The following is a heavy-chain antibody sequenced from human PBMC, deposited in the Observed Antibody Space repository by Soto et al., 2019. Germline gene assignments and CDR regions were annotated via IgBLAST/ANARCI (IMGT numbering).Heavy chain of an antibody. CDR1: GYNFNTNW. CDR3: ARVFGSGWSGFDP. J-gene: IGHJ5*02. Sequence: CKGSGYNFNTNWIGWVRQMPGKGLEWMGVIFPSDSDIRYSPSLQGQVTISADKSISTTYLQWRSLTASDTAMYYCARVFGSGWSGFDPWGQGTLVTVSS. D-gene: IGHD6-19*01. CDR2: IFPSDSDI. V-gene: IGHV5-51*01.